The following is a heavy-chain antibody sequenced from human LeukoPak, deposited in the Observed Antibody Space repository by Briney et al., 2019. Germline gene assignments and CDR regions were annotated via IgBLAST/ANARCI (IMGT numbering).Heavy chain of an antibody. CDR3: ARGGSSGSTGDY. D-gene: IGHD6-19*01. CDR2: ISNSGSST. J-gene: IGHJ4*02. V-gene: IGHV3-23*01. CDR1: GFTFTTYG. Sequence: PGGSLRLSCAASGFTFTTYGMNWVRQAPGKGLEWNSTISNSGSSTYYADSVKGRFTISRDNSKNTLYLQMNSLRVEDTAVYYCARGGSSGSTGDYWGQGTLVTVSS.